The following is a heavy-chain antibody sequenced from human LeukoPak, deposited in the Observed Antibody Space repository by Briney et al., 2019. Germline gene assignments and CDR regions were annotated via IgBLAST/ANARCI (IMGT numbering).Heavy chain of an antibody. D-gene: IGHD1-26*01. Sequence: RGSLRLSCAASGFTFSSYAMHWVRQAPGKGLEWVAVISYDGSNKYYADSVKGRFTISRDNSKNTLYLQMNSLRAEDTAVYYCARDLLPSGSYFYYYYGMDVWGQGTTVTVSS. J-gene: IGHJ6*02. CDR2: ISYDGSNK. CDR3: ARDLLPSGSYFYYYYGMDV. CDR1: GFTFSSYA. V-gene: IGHV3-30-3*01.